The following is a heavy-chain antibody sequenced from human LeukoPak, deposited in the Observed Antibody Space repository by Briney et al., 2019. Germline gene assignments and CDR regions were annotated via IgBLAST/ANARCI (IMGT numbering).Heavy chain of an antibody. V-gene: IGHV4-34*01. D-gene: IGHD2-15*01. CDR2: INHSGST. CDR3: ARGRSPSRILYYYGMDV. Sequence: SETLSLTCAVYGGSFSGYYWSWIRQPPGKGLEWIGEINHSGSTNYNPSLKSRVTISVDTSKNQFSLKLSSVTAADTAVYYCARGRSPSRILYYYGMDVWGQGTTVTVSS. CDR1: GGSFSGYY. J-gene: IGHJ6*02.